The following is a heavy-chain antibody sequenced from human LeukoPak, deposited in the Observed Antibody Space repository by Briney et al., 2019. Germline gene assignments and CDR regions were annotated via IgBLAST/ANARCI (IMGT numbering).Heavy chain of an antibody. J-gene: IGHJ4*02. D-gene: IGHD1-14*01. V-gene: IGHV3-7*01. Sequence: GGSLRLSCVASGFTFSNYWMSWVRQAPGKGLEWVANIKEDGSEKYYVDSVKGRFTISRDNAKNSLSLQMNSLRAEDTAVYYCARDQVDRIWYFDYWGQGTLVTVSS. CDR2: IKEDGSEK. CDR1: GFTFSNYW. CDR3: ARDQVDRIWYFDY.